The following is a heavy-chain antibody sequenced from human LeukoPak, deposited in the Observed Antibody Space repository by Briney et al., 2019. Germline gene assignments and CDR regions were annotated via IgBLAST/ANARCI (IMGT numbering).Heavy chain of an antibody. CDR3: ARRGGSYYNY. CDR1: GFSLDTYG. J-gene: IGHJ4*02. D-gene: IGHD3-10*01. CDR2: VSASNGHT. Sequence: ASVKVSCKASGFSLDTYGVYWVRQAPGQGLEWMGRVSASNGHTLYVQKLQGRVTMTTDTSTSTAYMELTSLRSDDTAVYYCARRGGSYYNYWGQGTLVTVSS. V-gene: IGHV1-18*01.